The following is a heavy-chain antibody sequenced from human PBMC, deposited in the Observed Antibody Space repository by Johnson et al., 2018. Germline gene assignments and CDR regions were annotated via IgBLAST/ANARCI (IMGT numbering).Heavy chain of an antibody. CDR2: ISYDGSNK. J-gene: IGHJ6*03. CDR1: GFTFSSYG. D-gene: IGHD3-10*01. CDR3: AKDYSLYGSGGYGTYYYYMDV. V-gene: IGHV3-30*18. Sequence: QVQLVQSGGGVVQPGRSLGLSCAASGFTFSSYGMHWVRQAPGKGLAWVAVISYDGSNKYYADAVKGRFTIPRDISKNTLYLQMNSLRAEDTAVYYCAKDYSLYGSGGYGTYYYYMDVWGKGTTVTVSS.